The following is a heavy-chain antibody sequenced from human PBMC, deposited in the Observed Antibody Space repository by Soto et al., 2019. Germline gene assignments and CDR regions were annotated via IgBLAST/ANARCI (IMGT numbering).Heavy chain of an antibody. Sequence: EVQLVESGGGLVQPGGSLRLSCGASGFSFSRYWMSWVRQAPGKGLEWVANINQDRSQEYYVDSVKGRFTISRDIARNSLYLQMNSLRAEDTAVYYCARDEAIDYWGQGTLVTVSS. J-gene: IGHJ4*02. CDR3: ARDEAIDY. CDR2: INQDRSQE. V-gene: IGHV3-7*03. CDR1: GFSFSRYW.